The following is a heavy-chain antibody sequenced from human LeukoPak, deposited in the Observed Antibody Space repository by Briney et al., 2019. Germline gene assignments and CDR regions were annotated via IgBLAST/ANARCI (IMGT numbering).Heavy chain of an antibody. D-gene: IGHD3-9*01. CDR3: ARAWGYDILTGYYRGWYFDL. CDR2: IYYTGST. J-gene: IGHJ2*01. Sequence: SQTLSLTCTVSGGSITNGDSFWTWIRQHPGKGLEWIGYIYYTGSTYYNPSLKSRLTISVDTSKNQFSLSLSSVTAADTALYYCARAWGYDILTGYYRGWYFDLWGRGTLVTVSS. CDR1: GGSITNGDSF. V-gene: IGHV4-31*03.